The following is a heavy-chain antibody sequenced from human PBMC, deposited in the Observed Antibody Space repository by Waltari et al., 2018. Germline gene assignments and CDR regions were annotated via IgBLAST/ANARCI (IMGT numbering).Heavy chain of an antibody. J-gene: IGHJ3*02. V-gene: IGHV4-61*09. Sequence: QVQLQESGPGLVKPSQTLSLTCTVPGGSISSGSYYWSWIRQPAGKGLEWIGYIYTSGSTNYNPSLKSRVTISVDTSKNQFSLKLSSVTAADTAVYYCARGIYYYDSYDAFDIWGQGTMVTVSS. CDR2: IYTSGST. D-gene: IGHD3-22*01. CDR3: ARGIYYYDSYDAFDI. CDR1: GGSISSGSYY.